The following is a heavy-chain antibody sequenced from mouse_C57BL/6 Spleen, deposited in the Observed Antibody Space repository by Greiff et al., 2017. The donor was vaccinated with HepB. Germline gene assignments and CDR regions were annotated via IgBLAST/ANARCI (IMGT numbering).Heavy chain of an antibody. Sequence: VQLKESGGGLVKPGGSLKLSCAASGFTFSSYAMSWVRQTPEKRLEWVATISDGGSYTYYPDNVKGRFTISRDNAKNNLYLQMSHLKSEDTAMYYCARDRGRVYYGSSYRYFDVWGTGTTVTVSS. CDR1: GFTFSSYA. CDR2: ISDGGSYT. CDR3: ARDRGRVYYGSSYRYFDV. V-gene: IGHV5-4*01. D-gene: IGHD1-1*01. J-gene: IGHJ1*03.